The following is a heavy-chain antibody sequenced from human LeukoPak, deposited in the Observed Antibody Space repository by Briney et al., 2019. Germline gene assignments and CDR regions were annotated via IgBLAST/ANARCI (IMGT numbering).Heavy chain of an antibody. J-gene: IGHJ5*02. CDR1: GFTFSSYW. V-gene: IGHV3-7*01. D-gene: IGHD2-15*01. CDR2: IKQDGGDK. Sequence: GGSLRLSCAASGFTFSSYWMSWVRQAPGKGLEWVANIKQDGGDKYYVDSVKGRFTISRDNAKNSLYLQMNSLRADDTAVYYCARPWGVPATRWFDPWGQGTLVTVSS. CDR3: ARPWGVPATRWFDP.